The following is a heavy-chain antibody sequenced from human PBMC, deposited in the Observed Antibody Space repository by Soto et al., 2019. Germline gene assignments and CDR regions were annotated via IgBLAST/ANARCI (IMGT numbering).Heavy chain of an antibody. V-gene: IGHV1-2*02. CDR1: GYNFSAYY. J-gene: IGHJ6*02. CDR2: INSDSGDT. CDR3: ARDRRASGTYDGMDV. D-gene: IGHD3-10*01. Sequence: QVHLVQSGAEVKKPGASLKVSCETSGYNFSAYYLHWVRQIPGQGLEWMGWINSDSGDTKYAQKFQGRVTMSRDMSTSVDYMELSRLTSDDTDVYYCARDRRASGTYDGMDVWGQGTPVAVS.